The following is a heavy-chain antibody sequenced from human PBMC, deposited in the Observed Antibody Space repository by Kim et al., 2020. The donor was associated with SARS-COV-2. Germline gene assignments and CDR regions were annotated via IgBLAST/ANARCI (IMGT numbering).Heavy chain of an antibody. J-gene: IGHJ4*02. Sequence: GGSLRLSCAASGFTFSSYGMHWVRQAPGKGLEWVAVIWYDGSNKYYADSVKGRFTISRDNSKNTLYLQMNSLRAEDTAVYYCAKDRGYYGSGSAPDYWGQGTLVTVSS. CDR3: AKDRGYYGSGSAPDY. CDR1: GFTFSSYG. V-gene: IGHV3-33*06. CDR2: IWYDGSNK. D-gene: IGHD3-10*01.